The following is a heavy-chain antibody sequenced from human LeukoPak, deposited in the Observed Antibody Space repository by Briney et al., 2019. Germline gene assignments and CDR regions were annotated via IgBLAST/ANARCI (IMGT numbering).Heavy chain of an antibody. V-gene: IGHV3-21*01. CDR2: ISSSSSYI. J-gene: IGHJ3*02. Sequence: GGSLRLSCAASGFTFSSYSMNWVRQAPGKGLEWVSSISSSSSYIYYADSVKGRFTISRDNAKNSLYLQMNSLRAEDTAVYYCARSGNAWAFDIWGQGTMVTVSS. CDR1: GFTFSSYS. D-gene: IGHD1-14*01. CDR3: ARSGNAWAFDI.